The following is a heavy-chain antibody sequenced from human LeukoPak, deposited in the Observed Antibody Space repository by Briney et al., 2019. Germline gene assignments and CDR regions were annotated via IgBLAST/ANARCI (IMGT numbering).Heavy chain of an antibody. Sequence: SETLSLTCAVYGGSFSGYYWSWIRQPPGKGLEWIGEINHSGSTNYNPSLKSRVTISVDTSKNQFSLKLSSVPAADTAVYYCARGPSYYGSGSYYNYKNYYGIDVWGQGTTVTVSS. J-gene: IGHJ6*02. CDR1: GGSFSGYY. CDR3: ARGPSYYGSGSYYNYKNYYGIDV. V-gene: IGHV4-34*01. D-gene: IGHD3-10*01. CDR2: INHSGST.